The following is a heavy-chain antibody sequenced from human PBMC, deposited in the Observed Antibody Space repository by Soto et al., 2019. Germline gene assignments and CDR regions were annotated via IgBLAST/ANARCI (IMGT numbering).Heavy chain of an antibody. V-gene: IGHV1-46*01. D-gene: IGHD2-2*01. CDR1: GYTFTSYY. CDR3: ARETIVVVPAAVNWFDP. J-gene: IGHJ5*02. CDR2: INPSGGST. Sequence: ASVKVSCKASGYTFTSYYMHWVQQAPGQGLEWMGIINPSGGSTSYAQKFQGRVTMTRDTSTSTVYMELSSLRSEDTAVYYCARETIVVVPAAVNWFDPWGQGTLVTVSS.